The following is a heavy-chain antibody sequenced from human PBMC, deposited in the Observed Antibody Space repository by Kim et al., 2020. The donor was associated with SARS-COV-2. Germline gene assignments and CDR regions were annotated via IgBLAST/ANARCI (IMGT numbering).Heavy chain of an antibody. CDR1: GFTFSSYA. CDR3: ARCYGGSYYYGMDV. Sequence: GGSLRLSCAASGFTFSSYAMHWVSQAPGKGLEWVAVISYDGSNKYYADSVKGRFTISRDNSKNTLYLQMNSLRAEDTAVYYCARCYGGSYYYGMDVWGQGTTVTVSS. V-gene: IGHV3-30*04. CDR2: ISYDGSNK. D-gene: IGHD3-16*01. J-gene: IGHJ6*02.